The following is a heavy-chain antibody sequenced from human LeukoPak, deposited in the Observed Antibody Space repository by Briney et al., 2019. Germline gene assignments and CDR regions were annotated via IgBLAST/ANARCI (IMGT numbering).Heavy chain of an antibody. J-gene: IGHJ4*02. CDR2: ISGSGGST. D-gene: IGHD4-17*01. CDR1: GFTFSSYA. CDR3: AKEGSYYGDFDYFDY. Sequence: PGGSLRLSCAASGFTFSSYAMSWGRQAAGKGLEWVSAISGSGGSTYYADSVKGRFTISRDNSKNTLYLQMNSLRAEDTAVYYCAKEGSYYGDFDYFDYWGQGTLVTVSS. V-gene: IGHV3-23*01.